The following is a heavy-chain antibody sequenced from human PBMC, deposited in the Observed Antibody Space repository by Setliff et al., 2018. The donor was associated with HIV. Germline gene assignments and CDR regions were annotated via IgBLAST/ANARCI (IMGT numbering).Heavy chain of an antibody. CDR3: ARGPNLLTHYYDSSGYAVGYSDH. Sequence: PSETLSLTCAVSGGSISDNNWWSWVRQPPGKELEWIGEIFHSGSTNYNPSLKSRVTILVDKSKNQLSLRLSSVTAADTAVYYCARGPNLLTHYYDSSGYAVGYSDHWSQGTLVTVSS. V-gene: IGHV4-4*02. CDR2: IFHSGST. D-gene: IGHD3-22*01. J-gene: IGHJ4*02. CDR1: GGSISDNNW.